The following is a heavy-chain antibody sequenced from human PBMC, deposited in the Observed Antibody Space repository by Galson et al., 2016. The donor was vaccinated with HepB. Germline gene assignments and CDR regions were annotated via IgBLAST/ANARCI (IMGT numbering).Heavy chain of an antibody. CDR1: GFTFGRYA. CDR3: ARFTQEWLDRVYYFDY. V-gene: IGHV3-23*01. D-gene: IGHD6-19*01. Sequence: SLRLSCAASGFTFGRYAMSWVRQAPGKGLEWVSAISGDGGSTYYAGSVQGRFTSSRDRSTNTMYLQMNSLRTDDTAVYYCARFTQEWLDRVYYFDYWGQGPRVTVPS. J-gene: IGHJ4*02. CDR2: ISGDGGST.